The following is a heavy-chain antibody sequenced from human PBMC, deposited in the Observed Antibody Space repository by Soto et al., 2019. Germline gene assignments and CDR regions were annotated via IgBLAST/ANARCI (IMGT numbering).Heavy chain of an antibody. CDR1: GYTFTRYG. V-gene: IGHV1-18*01. D-gene: IGHD2-8*01. Sequence: QGQLVQSGPEVKKPGASVKVSCKTSGYTFTRYGISWVRQAPGQGLEWMGWISGYNGDTKYAQKFQGRGIMTIDTSTTSVYMELRSLTSDYSAVYYCAKNGQPPYYYYGMDVWGQGTTVTVSS. CDR2: ISGYNGDT. CDR3: AKNGQPPYYYYGMDV. J-gene: IGHJ6*02.